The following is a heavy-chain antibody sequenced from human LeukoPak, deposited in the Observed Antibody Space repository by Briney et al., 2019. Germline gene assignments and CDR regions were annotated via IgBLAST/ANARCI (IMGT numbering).Heavy chain of an antibody. V-gene: IGHV3-23*01. CDR2: ISGSGGST. Sequence: GGSLRLSCAASGFTFSSYAMSWVRQAPWKGLEWVSAISGSGGSTYYADSVKGGFTISRDNSKNTLYLQLNSLRAEDTAVYYCAKDEHAGSSWYGEDYFDYWGQGTMVTVSS. CDR3: AKDEHAGSSWYGEDYFDY. D-gene: IGHD6-13*01. CDR1: GFTFSSYA. J-gene: IGHJ4*02.